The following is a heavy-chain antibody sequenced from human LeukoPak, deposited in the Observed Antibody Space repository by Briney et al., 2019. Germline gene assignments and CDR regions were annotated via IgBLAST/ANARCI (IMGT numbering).Heavy chain of an antibody. V-gene: IGHV3-30*02. J-gene: IGHJ4*02. CDR2: IRYDGSNK. CDR3: AKDKGADDY. Sequence: GGSLRLSCAASTFSVSTNYMSWVRQAPGKGLEWVAFIRYDGSNKYYADSVKGRFTISRDNSKNTLYLQMNSLRAEDTAVYYCAKDKGADDYWGQGTLVTVSS. D-gene: IGHD1-26*01. CDR1: TFSVSTNY.